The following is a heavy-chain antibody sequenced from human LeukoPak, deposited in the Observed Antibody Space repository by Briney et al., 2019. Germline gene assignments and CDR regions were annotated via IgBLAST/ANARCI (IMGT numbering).Heavy chain of an antibody. J-gene: IGHJ4*02. CDR2: ISSSGSTI. D-gene: IGHD3-22*01. Sequence: GGSLRLSCAASGFTFSSYEMNWVRQAPGKGLEWVSYISSSGSTIYYADSVKGRFTISRDNAKNSLYLQMNGLRAEDTAVYYCARENYDSSGSDGPFDYWGQGTLVTVSS. CDR1: GFTFSSYE. CDR3: ARENYDSSGSDGPFDY. V-gene: IGHV3-48*03.